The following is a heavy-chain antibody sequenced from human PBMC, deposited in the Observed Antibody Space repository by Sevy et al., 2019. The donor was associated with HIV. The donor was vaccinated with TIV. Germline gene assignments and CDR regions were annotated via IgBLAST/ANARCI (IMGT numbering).Heavy chain of an antibody. Sequence: GGSLRLSCAASGFTFSSYAMHWVRQAPGKGLEWVAVISYDGSNKHYADSVKGRFTISRDNSKNTLYLQMNSLRAEDTAVYYCARGKGGSYHDYWGQGTLVTVSS. CDR2: ISYDGSNK. D-gene: IGHD3-16*02. CDR3: ARGKGGSYHDY. V-gene: IGHV3-30*04. J-gene: IGHJ4*02. CDR1: GFTFSSYA.